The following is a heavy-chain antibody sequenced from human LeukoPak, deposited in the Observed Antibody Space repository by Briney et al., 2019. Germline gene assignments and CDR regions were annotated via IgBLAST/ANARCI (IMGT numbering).Heavy chain of an antibody. CDR1: GFTFSNYA. J-gene: IGHJ4*02. D-gene: IGHD5-12*01. Sequence: GGSLRLSCAASGFTFSNYAMSWVRQAPGKGLEWVSTISGSDSTYYPDSVEGRFTISRDNSKNTLYLQMDSLRAEDMAVYYCAKAEVGGWLRFDYWGQGTLVTVSS. V-gene: IGHV3-23*01. CDR2: ISGSDST. CDR3: AKAEVGGWLRFDY.